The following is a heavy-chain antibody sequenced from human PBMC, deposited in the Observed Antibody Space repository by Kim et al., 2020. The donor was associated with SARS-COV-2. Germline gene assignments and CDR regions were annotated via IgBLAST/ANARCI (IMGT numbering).Heavy chain of an antibody. Sequence: GRLTISEDNAKNSLYLQRNSLRAEDTAVYYCARDRGYCSGGSCYSEPFDYWGQGTLVTVSS. CDR3: ARDRGYCSGGSCYSEPFDY. V-gene: IGHV3-11*04. D-gene: IGHD2-15*01. J-gene: IGHJ4*02.